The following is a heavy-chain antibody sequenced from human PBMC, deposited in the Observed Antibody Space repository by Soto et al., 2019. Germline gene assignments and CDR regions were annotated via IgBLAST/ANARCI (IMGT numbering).Heavy chain of an antibody. CDR2: IIPIFGTA. CDR3: ATIGYCSGGSCPERPYYYGMDV. D-gene: IGHD2-15*01. CDR1: GGTFSSYA. Sequence: SVKVSCKASGGTFSSYAISWVRQAPGQGLEWMGGIIPIFGTANYAQKFQGRVTITADESTSTAYMELSSLRSEDTAVYYCATIGYCSGGSCPERPYYYGMDVWGQGATVTVSS. J-gene: IGHJ6*02. V-gene: IGHV1-69*13.